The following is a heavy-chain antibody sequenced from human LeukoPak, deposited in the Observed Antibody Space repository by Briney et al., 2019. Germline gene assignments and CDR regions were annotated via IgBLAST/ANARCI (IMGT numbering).Heavy chain of an antibody. Sequence: PGGSLRLSCAASEFTFSNHAMSWVRQAPGKGLEWVSGVSGSGGSTYYADSVKGRFTISRDNSKNTLYLQMNSLRAEDTAVYYCAKDLDIVATITGNWGQGTLVTVSS. CDR3: AKDLDIVATITGN. V-gene: IGHV3-23*01. CDR1: EFTFSNHA. D-gene: IGHD5-12*01. J-gene: IGHJ4*02. CDR2: VSGSGGST.